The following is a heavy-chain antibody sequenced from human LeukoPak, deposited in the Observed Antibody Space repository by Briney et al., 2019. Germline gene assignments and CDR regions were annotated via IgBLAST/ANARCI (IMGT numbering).Heavy chain of an antibody. D-gene: IGHD2-2*01. Sequence: SVKVSCKASGGTFISYAINWVRQAPGQGLEWMGGIIPIFGTANYAQKFQDRVTITADESTSTAYMELSSLRSEDTAIYYCASRLYCSNTRCRNFPFAYWGQGTLVTVSS. CDR1: GGTFISYA. V-gene: IGHV1-69*13. CDR3: ASRLYCSNTRCRNFPFAY. CDR2: IIPIFGTA. J-gene: IGHJ4*02.